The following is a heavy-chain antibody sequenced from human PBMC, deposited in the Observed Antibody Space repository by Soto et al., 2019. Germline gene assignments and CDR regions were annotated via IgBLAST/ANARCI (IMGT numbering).Heavy chain of an antibody. CDR1: GGSISSYY. CDR2: IYYSGST. D-gene: IGHD2-15*01. CDR3: ARDRVLGVVVGYYGMDV. Sequence: SETLSLTCTVSGGSISSYYWSWIRQPPGKGLEWIGYIYYSGSTNYNPSLKSRVTISVDTSKNQFSLKLSSVTAADTAVYYCARDRVLGVVVGYYGMDVWGQGTTVTVSS. J-gene: IGHJ6*02. V-gene: IGHV4-59*01.